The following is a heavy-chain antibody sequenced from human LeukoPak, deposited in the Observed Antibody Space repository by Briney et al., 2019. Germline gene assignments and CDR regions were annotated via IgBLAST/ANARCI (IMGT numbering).Heavy chain of an antibody. D-gene: IGHD6-6*01. V-gene: IGHV4-34*01. CDR3: ARASSIAVLAY. J-gene: IGHJ4*02. CDR1: GGSFSGYY. Sequence: PSETLSLTCAVYGGSFSGYYWSWIRQPPGKGLEWIGEINHSGSTNYNPSLKSRVTISVDTSKNQFSLQLSSVTAADTAVYYCARASSIAVLAYWGQGTLVTVSS. CDR2: INHSGST.